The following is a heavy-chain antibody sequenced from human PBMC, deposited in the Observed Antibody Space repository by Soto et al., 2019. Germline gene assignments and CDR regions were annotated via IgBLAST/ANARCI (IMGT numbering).Heavy chain of an antibody. CDR2: IYYTGTT. CDR3: SASPYPTSWPPLAY. CDR1: GGSVSSGSYS. V-gene: IGHV4-30-2*01. D-gene: IGHD6-13*01. Sequence: QLQLQESGSGLVKPSQTLSLTCAVSGGSVSSGSYSWSWIRQPPGKGLEWVGYIYYTGTTYHNPSPKVRVTRSVASSKTNFPLRLSPLTAAATALYYVSASPYPTSWPPLAYWGQGSLVTAPS. J-gene: IGHJ4*02.